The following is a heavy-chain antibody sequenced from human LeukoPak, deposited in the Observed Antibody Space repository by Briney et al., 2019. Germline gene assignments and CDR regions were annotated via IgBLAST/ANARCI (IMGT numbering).Heavy chain of an antibody. Sequence: ASAKVSCKASGYTFTSCGISWVRQAPGQELEGMGWISAYNGNKNFAQKLQGGVTMTTDTYTSTAYMELGSLSYDDMAVYYCASGYVDFVFYWGQGTLVTVSS. CDR3: ASGYVDFVFY. CDR2: ISAYNGNK. V-gene: IGHV1-18*03. CDR1: GYTFTSCG. J-gene: IGHJ4*02. D-gene: IGHD3-16*01.